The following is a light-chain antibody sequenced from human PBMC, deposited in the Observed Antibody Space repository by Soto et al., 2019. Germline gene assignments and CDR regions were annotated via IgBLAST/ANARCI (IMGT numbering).Light chain of an antibody. J-gene: IGKJ1*01. V-gene: IGKV1-17*01. CDR3: LHHNTCPPKWT. Sequence: DIPMTQSPSSLSASVGDRVTITCRTSQGIRNNLGWYQQKPGTAPKRLIYGASSLQSGVPSRFSGSGSGSEFTLTISSLQPEDFATYYCLHHNTCPPKWTFGQGTKVEIK. CDR2: GAS. CDR1: QGIRNN.